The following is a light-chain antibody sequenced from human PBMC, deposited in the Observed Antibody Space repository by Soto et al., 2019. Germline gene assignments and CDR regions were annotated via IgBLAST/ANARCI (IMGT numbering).Light chain of an antibody. J-gene: IGKJ4*01. CDR1: QVIGVY. V-gene: IGKV1-27*01. Sequence: DIQMTQSPSSLSASLGDRVTITCRASQVIGVYLAWFQQKPGNVPKLLIYAASTLQSGVPSRFSGSGSGTDFTLTISSLQPEDVATYYCQKYNSAPLTFGGGTNVEI. CDR2: AAS. CDR3: QKYNSAPLT.